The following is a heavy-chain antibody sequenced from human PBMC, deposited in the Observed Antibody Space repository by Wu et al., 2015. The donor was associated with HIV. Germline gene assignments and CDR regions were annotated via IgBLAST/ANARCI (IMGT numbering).Heavy chain of an antibody. J-gene: IGHJ5*02. Sequence: QVQLVQSGAEVKKPGASVKVSCKASGYTFTSYGISWVRQAPGQGLEWMGWISAYNGNTNYAQKLQGRVTMTTDTSTSTAYMELRSLRSDDTAVYYCARDPGRINSGSYQPPGGWFDPWGQGTLVTVSS. V-gene: IGHV1-18*01. CDR2: ISAYNGNT. D-gene: IGHD1-26*01. CDR3: ARDPGRINSGSYQPPGGWFDP. CDR1: GYTFTSYG.